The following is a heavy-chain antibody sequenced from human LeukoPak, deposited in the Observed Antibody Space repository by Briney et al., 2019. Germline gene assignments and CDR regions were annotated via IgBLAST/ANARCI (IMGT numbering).Heavy chain of an antibody. D-gene: IGHD2-2*02. Sequence: GGSLRLSCAASGFTFTSYAMSWVRQALGKGLEWVSGISGSGGSTDYADSVKGRFTISRDNSKNTLYLQMNSLRAEDTAVYYCAKAGHPSAYCSSTSCYMGSWGQGTLVTV. J-gene: IGHJ5*02. CDR2: ISGSGGST. CDR1: GFTFTSYA. CDR3: AKAGHPSAYCSSTSCYMGS. V-gene: IGHV3-23*01.